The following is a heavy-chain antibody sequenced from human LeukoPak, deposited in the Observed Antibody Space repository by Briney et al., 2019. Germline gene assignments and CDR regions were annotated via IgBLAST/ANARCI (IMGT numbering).Heavy chain of an antibody. D-gene: IGHD3-22*01. J-gene: IGHJ4*02. CDR1: GFTFSGYS. CDR2: ISSSSSYM. Sequence: GGSLRLSCAASGFTFSGYSMNWVRQAPGKGLEWVSSISSSSSYMYYADSVKGRFTISRDNAKNSLYLQMNSLRAEDTAVYYCARDFYDSSGYQAFDYWGQGTLVTVSS. V-gene: IGHV3-21*01. CDR3: ARDFYDSSGYQAFDY.